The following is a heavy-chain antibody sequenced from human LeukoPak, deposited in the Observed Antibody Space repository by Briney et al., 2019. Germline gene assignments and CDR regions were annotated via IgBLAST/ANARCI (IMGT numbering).Heavy chain of an antibody. CDR2: IYYSGST. D-gene: IGHD1-26*01. J-gene: IGHJ3*02. Sequence: SETLSLTCTVSGGSISSYYWSWIRQPPGKGLEWIGYIYYSGSTNYNPSLKSRVTISVDTSKNQFSLKLSSVTAADTAVYYCARSIVGATIGAFDIWGQGIMVTVSS. CDR3: ARSIVGATIGAFDI. V-gene: IGHV4-59*01. CDR1: GGSISSYY.